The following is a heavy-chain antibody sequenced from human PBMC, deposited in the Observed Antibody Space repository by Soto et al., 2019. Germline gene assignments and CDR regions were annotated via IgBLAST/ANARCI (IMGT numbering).Heavy chain of an antibody. CDR1: GYTFTSYG. J-gene: IGHJ5*02. D-gene: IGHD6-13*01. V-gene: IGHV1-18*01. Sequence: QVQLVQSGAEVKKPGASVKVSCKASGYTFTSYGISWVRQAPGQGLEWMGWISAYNGNTNYAQKLQGRVTMTTDTTTSTAYMELRSLRSDDTAVYYCARVPSKSTGYSSSWDNWFDPWGQGTLVTVSS. CDR3: ARVPSKSTGYSSSWDNWFDP. CDR2: ISAYNGNT.